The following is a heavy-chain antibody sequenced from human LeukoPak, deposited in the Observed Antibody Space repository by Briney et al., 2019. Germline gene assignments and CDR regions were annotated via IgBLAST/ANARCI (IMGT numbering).Heavy chain of an antibody. V-gene: IGHV4-59*08. CDR3: ARHTTMAHFDY. D-gene: IGHD5-18*01. CDR1: GGSFSSYY. CDR2: IFYSGST. Sequence: SETLSLTCSASGGSFSSYYWSWIRQPPGKGLEWIGYIFYSGSTNYNPSLKSRVSISVDTSKNQFSLRLSSVTAADTAVYYCARHTTMAHFDYWGQGTLVTVSS. J-gene: IGHJ4*02.